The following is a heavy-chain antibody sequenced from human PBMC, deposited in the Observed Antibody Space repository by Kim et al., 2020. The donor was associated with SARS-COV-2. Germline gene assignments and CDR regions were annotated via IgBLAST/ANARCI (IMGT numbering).Heavy chain of an antibody. CDR1: GFTFSSYA. V-gene: IGHV3-23*01. CDR3: AKASYDILTGPGANDY. D-gene: IGHD3-9*01. CDR2: ISGSGGST. Sequence: GGSLRLSCAASGFTFSSYAMSWVRQAPGKGLEWVSAISGSGGSTYYADSVKGRFTISRDNSKNTLYLQMNSLRAADTAVYYCAKASYDILTGPGANDYWGQGTLVTVSS. J-gene: IGHJ4*02.